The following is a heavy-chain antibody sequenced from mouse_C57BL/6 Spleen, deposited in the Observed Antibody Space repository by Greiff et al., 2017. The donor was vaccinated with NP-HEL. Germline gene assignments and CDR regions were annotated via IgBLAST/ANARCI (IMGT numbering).Heavy chain of an antibody. D-gene: IGHD1-1*02. CDR2: INYDGSST. J-gene: IGHJ2*01. CDR1: GFTFSDYY. Sequence: EVQRVESEGGLVQPGSSMKLSCTASGFTFSDYYMAWVRQVPEKGLEWVANINYDGSSTYYLDSLKSRFIISRDNAKNILYLQMSSLKSEDTATYYGARQAYGDYFDYWGQGTTLTVSS. CDR3: ARQAYGDYFDY. V-gene: IGHV5-16*01.